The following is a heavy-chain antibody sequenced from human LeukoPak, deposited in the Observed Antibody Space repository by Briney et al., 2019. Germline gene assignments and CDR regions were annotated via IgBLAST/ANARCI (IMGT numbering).Heavy chain of an antibody. J-gene: IGHJ4*02. CDR3: AKDLRGYSYGYVY. Sequence: GSLSLSCASSGFTFSSYGMHWVRQAPGKGLEWVAVIWYDGSNKYYADSVKGRFTISRDNSKNTLYLQMNSLRAEDTAVYYCAKDLRGYSYGYVYWGQGTLVTVSS. V-gene: IGHV3-33*06. CDR1: GFTFSSYG. D-gene: IGHD5-18*01. CDR2: IWYDGSNK.